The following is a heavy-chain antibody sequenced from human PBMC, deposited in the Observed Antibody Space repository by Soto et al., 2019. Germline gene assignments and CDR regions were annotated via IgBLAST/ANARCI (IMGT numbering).Heavy chain of an antibody. CDR1: GFTFSSYA. D-gene: IGHD3-16*02. CDR3: ARGVLVDDYVWGSYRPYYYYYGMDV. CDR2: ISYDGSNK. J-gene: IGHJ6*02. Sequence: RLSCAASGFTFSSYAMHWVRQAPGKGLEWVAVISYDGSNKYYADSVKGRFTIPRDNSKNTLYLQMNSLRAEDTAVYYCARGVLVDDYVWGSYRPYYYYYGMDVWGQGTTVTVSS. V-gene: IGHV3-30-3*01.